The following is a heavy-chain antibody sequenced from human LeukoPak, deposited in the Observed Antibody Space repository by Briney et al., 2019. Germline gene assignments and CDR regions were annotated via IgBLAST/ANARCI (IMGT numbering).Heavy chain of an antibody. D-gene: IGHD3-16*02. CDR1: GFTFSSYG. V-gene: IGHV3-33*06. Sequence: GGSLRLSCAASGFTFSSYGMHWVRQAPGKGLEWVAVIWYDGSNKYYVDSVKGRFTISRDNSKNTLFLQMNSLRAEDTAVYYCAKDALISFRGAWSQSDYWGQGTLVTVSS. J-gene: IGHJ4*02. CDR3: AKDALISFRGAWSQSDY. CDR2: IWYDGSNK.